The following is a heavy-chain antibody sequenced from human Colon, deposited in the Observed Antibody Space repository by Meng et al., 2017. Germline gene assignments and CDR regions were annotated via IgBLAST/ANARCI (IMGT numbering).Heavy chain of an antibody. J-gene: IGHJ4*02. CDR1: GGSISSSNYY. V-gene: IGHV4-39*07. CDR2: IYYSGST. Sequence: SETLFLTCTVSGGSISSSNYYRGWIRQPPGKGLEWIGSIYYSGSTYYNPSLKSRVTISVDTSKNQFSLKLSSVTAADTAVYYCARESPSRYSGSYEWGQGTLVTVSS. D-gene: IGHD1-26*01. CDR3: ARESPSRYSGSYE.